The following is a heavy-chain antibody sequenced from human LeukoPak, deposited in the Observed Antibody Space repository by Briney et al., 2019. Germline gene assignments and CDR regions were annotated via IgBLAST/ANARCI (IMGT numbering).Heavy chain of an antibody. D-gene: IGHD3-9*01. CDR2: IKQDGSEK. Sequence: GGSLRLSCAASGFTFSSYWMSWVRQAPGKGLEWVANIKQDGSEKYYVDSVKGRFTISRDNAKNSLYLQMNSLRAEDTAVYYCARADVLRYFDWYAYFDYWGQGTLVTVSS. CDR1: GFTFSSYW. J-gene: IGHJ4*02. CDR3: ARADVLRYFDWYAYFDY. V-gene: IGHV3-7*01.